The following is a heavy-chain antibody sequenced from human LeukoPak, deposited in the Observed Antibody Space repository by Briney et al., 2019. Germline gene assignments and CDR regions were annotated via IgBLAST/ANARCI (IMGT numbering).Heavy chain of an antibody. J-gene: IGHJ4*02. CDR3: ARDAYDSNGYYYGIH. CDR2: ISSDGSNK. V-gene: IGHV3-30*03. CDR1: GFTFSTYG. Sequence: PGRSLRLSCAASGFTFSTYGMHWVRQAPGKGLEWVAVISSDGSNKYYADSVKGRVTISRDNFKNTLFLQMNSLRAEDTAVYYCARDAYDSNGYYYGIHWGQGTLVTVSS. D-gene: IGHD3-22*01.